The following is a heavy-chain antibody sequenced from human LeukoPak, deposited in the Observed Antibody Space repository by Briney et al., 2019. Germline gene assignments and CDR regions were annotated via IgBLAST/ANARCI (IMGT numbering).Heavy chain of an antibody. Sequence: GASEKVSFKASGYTFTSYGISWVRLGPGQGLEWMGWISAYNGNTIYAHKLQSRVTMTTDTSTSTAYMELRSLRSDDTAVYYCARGVRVATIRNSCYFDYWGQGALVTVSS. V-gene: IGHV1-18*01. CDR3: ARGVRVATIRNSCYFDY. CDR1: GYTFTSYG. CDR2: ISAYNGNT. J-gene: IGHJ4*02. D-gene: IGHD5-12*01.